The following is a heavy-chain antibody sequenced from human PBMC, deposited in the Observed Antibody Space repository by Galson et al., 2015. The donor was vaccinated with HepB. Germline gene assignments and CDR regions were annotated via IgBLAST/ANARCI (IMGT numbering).Heavy chain of an antibody. J-gene: IGHJ4*02. Sequence: SLRLSCAASGFTFSYYGMHWVRQAPGKGLEWVAAISYDGNNEFYADSVKGRFTISRGNAKDTLYLQMSSLRVEDTAVYYCARDVPISKIVVFVPPADYWGQGTLVTVSS. D-gene: IGHD3-22*01. CDR2: ISYDGNNE. CDR1: GFTFSYYG. CDR3: ARDVPISKIVVFVPPADY. V-gene: IGHV3-30*03.